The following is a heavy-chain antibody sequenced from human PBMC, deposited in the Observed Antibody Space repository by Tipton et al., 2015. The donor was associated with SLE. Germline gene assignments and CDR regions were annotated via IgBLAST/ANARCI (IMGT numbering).Heavy chain of an antibody. CDR3: ARGGSWPFWGY. V-gene: IGHV4-39*07. D-gene: IGHD6-13*01. CDR1: GGSISSSSYY. Sequence: TLSLTCTVSGGSISSSSYYWGWIRQPPGKGLEWIGEINHSGSTNYNPSLKSRVAISVDTSKSQFSLKLSSVTAADTAVYYCARGGSWPFWGYWGQGTLVTVSS. J-gene: IGHJ4*02. CDR2: INHSGST.